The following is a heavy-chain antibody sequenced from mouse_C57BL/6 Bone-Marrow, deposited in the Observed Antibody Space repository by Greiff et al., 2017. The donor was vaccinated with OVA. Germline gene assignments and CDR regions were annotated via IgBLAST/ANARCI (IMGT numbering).Heavy chain of an antibody. D-gene: IGHD1-1*01. CDR1: GYTFTSYW. J-gene: IGHJ1*03. CDR2: IHPNSGST. V-gene: IGHV1-64*01. CDR3: AGGDYGSSYVYFDV. Sequence: VQLQQPGAELVKPGASVKLSCKASGYTFTSYWMHWVKQRPGQGLEWIGMIHPNSGSTNYNEKFKSKATLTVDKSSSTAYMQLSSLTSEDSAVYYWAGGDYGSSYVYFDVWGTGTTVTVSS.